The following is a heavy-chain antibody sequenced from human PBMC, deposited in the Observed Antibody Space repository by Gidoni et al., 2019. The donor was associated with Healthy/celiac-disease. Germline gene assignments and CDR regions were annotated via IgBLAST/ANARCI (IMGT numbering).Heavy chain of an antibody. Sequence: QVQLQQWGAGLLKPSETLSLTCAVYGGSFSGYYWSWIRQPPGKGLEWIGEINHSGSTNYNPSLKSRVTISVDTSKNQFSLKLSSVTAADTAVYYCARFAMVRGVIIRGMDVWGKGTTVTVSS. J-gene: IGHJ6*04. CDR2: INHSGST. V-gene: IGHV4-34*01. CDR1: GGSFSGYY. CDR3: ARFAMVRGVIIRGMDV. D-gene: IGHD3-10*01.